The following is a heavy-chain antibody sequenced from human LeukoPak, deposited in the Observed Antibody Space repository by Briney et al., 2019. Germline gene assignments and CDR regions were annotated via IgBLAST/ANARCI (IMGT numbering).Heavy chain of an antibody. CDR2: ISAYNGNT. D-gene: IGHD2-21*02. Sequence: ASVKVSCKASGYTFTSYGISWVRQAPGQGLVWLGWISAYNGNTNYAQKLQGRLTMTTDTSTSTAYMEQRSLRADDTDVYYCARGCGCGDCYVDYWGQGTLVTVSS. CDR1: GYTFTSYG. CDR3: ARGCGCGDCYVDY. V-gene: IGHV1-18*01. J-gene: IGHJ4*02.